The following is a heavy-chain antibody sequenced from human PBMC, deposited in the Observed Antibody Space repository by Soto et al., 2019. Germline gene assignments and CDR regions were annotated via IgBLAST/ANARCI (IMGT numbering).Heavy chain of an antibody. CDR2: IYYSGST. Sequence: SETLSLTCTVSGGSISSGGYYWSWIRQHPGKGLEWIGYIYYSGSTYYNPSLKSRVTISVDTSKNQFSLKLSSVTAADTAVYYCARAGHYDSSGYLQYYYYYGMDVWGQGTTVTVSS. J-gene: IGHJ6*02. CDR1: GGSISSGGYY. CDR3: ARAGHYDSSGYLQYYYYYGMDV. V-gene: IGHV4-31*03. D-gene: IGHD3-22*01.